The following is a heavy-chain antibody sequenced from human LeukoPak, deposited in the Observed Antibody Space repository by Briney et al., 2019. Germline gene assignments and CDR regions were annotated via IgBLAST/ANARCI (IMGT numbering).Heavy chain of an antibody. CDR3: ARSLMYYYDSSGLGY. Sequence: GGSLRLSCAASGFTFSDYYMSWLRQAPGKGLEWVSYISSSGSTIYYADSVKGRFTISRDNAKNSLYLQMNSLRAEDTAVYYCARSLMYYYDSSGLGYWGQGTLVTVSS. J-gene: IGHJ4*02. V-gene: IGHV3-11*01. CDR2: ISSSGSTI. CDR1: GFTFSDYY. D-gene: IGHD3-22*01.